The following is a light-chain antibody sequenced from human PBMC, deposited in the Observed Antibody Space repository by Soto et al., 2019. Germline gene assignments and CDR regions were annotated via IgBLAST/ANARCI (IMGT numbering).Light chain of an antibody. CDR3: QQYNSYLFT. CDR1: QDIGTY. J-gene: IGKJ3*01. V-gene: IGKV1-8*01. CDR2: DAS. Sequence: AIRMAQSPSSFSASTGDRVSITCRATQDIGTYLAWYQQIPGKAPKLLIYDASTLQTGVPSRFSGSGSGTDFTLTISYLQSEDFGTYYCQQYNSYLFTFGPGTKVDIK.